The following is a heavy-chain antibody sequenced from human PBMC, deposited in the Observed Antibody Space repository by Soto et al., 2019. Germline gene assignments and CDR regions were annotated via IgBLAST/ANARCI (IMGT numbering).Heavy chain of an antibody. CDR3: ARDASWGDIVVVPATHWFDP. Sequence: QVQLVESGGGLVKPGGSLRLSCAASGFTFSDYYMSWIRQAPGKGLEWVSYISSSGSTIYYADSVKGRFTISRDNAKNSLYLQMNSLRAEDTAVYYCARDASWGDIVVVPATHWFDPWGQGTLVTVSS. CDR1: GFTFSDYY. D-gene: IGHD2-2*01. V-gene: IGHV3-11*01. CDR2: ISSSGSTI. J-gene: IGHJ5*02.